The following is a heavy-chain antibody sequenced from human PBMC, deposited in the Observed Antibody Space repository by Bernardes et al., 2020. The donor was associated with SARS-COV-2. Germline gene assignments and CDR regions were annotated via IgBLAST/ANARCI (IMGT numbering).Heavy chain of an antibody. Sequence: GGSLFLSCAASGFTFDDYAMHWVRQAPGKGLEWVSGISWNSGSIGYADSVKGRFTISRDNAKNSLYLQMNSLRAEDTALYYCAKDTGDGYNFASFDYWGQGTLVTVSS. J-gene: IGHJ4*02. CDR3: AKDTGDGYNFASFDY. CDR1: GFTFDDYA. CDR2: ISWNSGSI. D-gene: IGHD5-12*01. V-gene: IGHV3-9*01.